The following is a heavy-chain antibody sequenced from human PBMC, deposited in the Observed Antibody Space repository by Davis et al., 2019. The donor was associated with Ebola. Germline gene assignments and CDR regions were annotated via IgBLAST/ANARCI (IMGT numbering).Heavy chain of an antibody. V-gene: IGHV3-53*01. CDR2: IYSGGST. CDR3: ARDKGLELRRGMDV. Sequence: PGGSLRLSCAASGFTVSSNYMSWVRQAPGKGLEWVSVIYSGGSTYYADSVKGRFTISRDNSKNSLYLQMNSLRAEDTAVYYCARDKGLELRRGMDVWGQGTTVTVSS. D-gene: IGHD1-7*01. CDR1: GFTVSSNY. J-gene: IGHJ6*02.